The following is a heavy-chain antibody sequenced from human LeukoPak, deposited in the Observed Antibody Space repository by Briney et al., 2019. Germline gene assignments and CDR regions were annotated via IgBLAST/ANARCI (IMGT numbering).Heavy chain of an antibody. D-gene: IGHD3-22*01. CDR1: GFTFSTYW. CDR3: ARAPSEIGGYYPEYFRH. J-gene: IGHJ1*01. Sequence: GGSLRLSCAASGFTFSTYWMHWVRQAPGKGLVWVSRIKSDGSTNYADSVKGRFTISRDNANNTLSRQMNSLRPEDTGVYYCARAPSEIGGYYPEYFRHWGQGTLVTVSS. CDR2: IKSDGST. V-gene: IGHV3-74*01.